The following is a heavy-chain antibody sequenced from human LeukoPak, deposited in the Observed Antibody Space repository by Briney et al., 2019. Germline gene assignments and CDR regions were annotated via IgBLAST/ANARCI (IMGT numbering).Heavy chain of an antibody. V-gene: IGHV3-11*05. J-gene: IGHJ4*02. CDR1: GFSFSDYS. D-gene: IGHD3-22*01. CDR3: ARGDYDSSGYYEV. Sequence: GGSLRLSCAASGFSFSDYSMSWIRQAPGKGLECISYRSSSSYTNYADPVKGRFTISRDNAKNSLYLQMNSLRAEDTAVYYCARGDYDSSGYYEVWGQGTLVTVSS. CDR2: RSSSSYT.